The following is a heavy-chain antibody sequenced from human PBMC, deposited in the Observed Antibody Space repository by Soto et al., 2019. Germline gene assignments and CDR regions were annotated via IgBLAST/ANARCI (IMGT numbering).Heavy chain of an antibody. CDR2: ISAYNGNT. D-gene: IGHD5-18*01. CDR1: GYTFTSYG. CDR3: ASSLLVGYGLEGESD. V-gene: IGHV1-18*01. Sequence: HVQRVQSGAEVKKPGASVKVSCKASGYTFTSYGISWVRQAPGQGLEWLGWISAYNGNTNYAQKLQGRVTMTTDTSTSTAYMELRSLRSDDTAVYYCASSLLVGYGLEGESDWGQGTLVTVSS. J-gene: IGHJ4*02.